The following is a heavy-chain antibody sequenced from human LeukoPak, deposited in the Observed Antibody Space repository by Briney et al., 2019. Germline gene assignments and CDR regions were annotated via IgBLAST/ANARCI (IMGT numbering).Heavy chain of an antibody. V-gene: IGHV4-59*01. D-gene: IGHD2-2*02. J-gene: IGHJ5*02. CDR1: GGSISSYY. CDR2: IYYSGST. Sequence: SETLSLTCTVPGGSISSYYWSWIRQPPGKGLEWIGYIYYSGSTNYNPSLKSRVTISVDTSKNQFSLKLSSVTAADTAVYYCARDSMYCSSTSCYTGHNWFDPWGQGTLVTVSS. CDR3: ARDSMYCSSTSCYTGHNWFDP.